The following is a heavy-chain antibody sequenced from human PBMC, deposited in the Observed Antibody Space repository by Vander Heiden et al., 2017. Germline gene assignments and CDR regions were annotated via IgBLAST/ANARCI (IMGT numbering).Heavy chain of an antibody. D-gene: IGHD2-8*01. V-gene: IGHV3-48*01. CDR1: GFTFSTSS. CDR3: ARDLNGNGAFDI. J-gene: IGHJ3*02. CDR2: ISTSSRTI. Sequence: EVQLVESGGGLVQPGGSLRLSCAASGFTFSTSSMDWVRQAPGKGLDWVSFISTSSRTIYYADSVKGRFTISRDNAQKLLYLEMNSLRAEDTAVYYCARDLNGNGAFDIWGQGTMVTVSS.